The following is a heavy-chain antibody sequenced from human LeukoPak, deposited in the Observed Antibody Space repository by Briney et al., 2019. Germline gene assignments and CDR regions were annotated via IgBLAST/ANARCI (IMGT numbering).Heavy chain of an antibody. D-gene: IGHD1-14*01. CDR2: ISYTGNT. Sequence: PSETLSLTCTVSGGSFSSSAYYWAWVRQPPGKGLEWIASISYTGNTYYNPSLQSRVTISVDTSKNQFSLDLNSVTAADTAVYYCAREIVGGFNPGAYWGQGTLVTVSS. J-gene: IGHJ4*02. CDR3: AREIVGGFNPGAY. CDR1: GGSFSSSAYY. V-gene: IGHV4-39*07.